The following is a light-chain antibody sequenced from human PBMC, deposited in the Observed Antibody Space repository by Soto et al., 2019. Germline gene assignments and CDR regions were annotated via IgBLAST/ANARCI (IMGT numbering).Light chain of an antibody. CDR2: EVS. CDR3: FSYTSSGTYV. V-gene: IGLV2-14*01. Sequence: ALTQPASVSGSPGQSITISCTRTRSDVGNYKYVSWYQQHPGKAPKLMSYEVSIRPSGVSNRVPGSKSGSTASLTISGLQAEDETDYYCFSYTSSGTYVFGTGSKVTVL. J-gene: IGLJ1*01. CDR1: RSDVGNYKY.